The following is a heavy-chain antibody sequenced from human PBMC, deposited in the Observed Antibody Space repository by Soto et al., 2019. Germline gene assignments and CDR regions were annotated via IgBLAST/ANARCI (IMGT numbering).Heavy chain of an antibody. J-gene: IGHJ4*02. CDR1: GYTFTSYD. V-gene: IGHV1-8*01. D-gene: IGHD5-12*01. CDR3: ERDRVGLEDY. CDR2: MNPNSGNT. Sequence: QVQLVQSGAEVKKPGASVKVSCKASGYTFTSYDINWVRQATGQGLEWMGWMNPNSGNTGYAQKYQGRVTMTRNTTRSTSYTELSSLGSEDTALYYCERDRVGLEDYWGQGTLVTVSS.